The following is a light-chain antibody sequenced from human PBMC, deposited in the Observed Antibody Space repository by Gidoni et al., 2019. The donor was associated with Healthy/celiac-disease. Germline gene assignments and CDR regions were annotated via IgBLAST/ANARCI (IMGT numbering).Light chain of an antibody. CDR3: QQYNSYSPST. J-gene: IGKJ4*01. Sequence: DIQMTPSPSTLSASVGDRVTITCRASQSISSWLAWYQQKPGTAPKLLIYDASSLESGVPSRFSGSGSGTEFTLTISSLQPDDFATYYCQQYNSYSPSTFGGGTKVEIK. CDR2: DAS. CDR1: QSISSW. V-gene: IGKV1-5*01.